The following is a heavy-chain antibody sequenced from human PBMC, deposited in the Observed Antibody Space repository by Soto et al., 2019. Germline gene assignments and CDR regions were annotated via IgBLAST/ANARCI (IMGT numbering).Heavy chain of an antibody. D-gene: IGHD3-3*01. CDR3: ARGQRFSDSFDP. Sequence: SETLSLTCTVSCGAISGYYWTWIRQTAGKGLEWIGRIYSSGGTKYNPSLKNRVDMSLDMSKNQFSLRLSSVTAADTAVYYCARGQRFSDSFDPWGQGTLVTVSS. CDR1: CGAISGYY. CDR2: IYSSGGT. V-gene: IGHV4-4*07. J-gene: IGHJ5*02.